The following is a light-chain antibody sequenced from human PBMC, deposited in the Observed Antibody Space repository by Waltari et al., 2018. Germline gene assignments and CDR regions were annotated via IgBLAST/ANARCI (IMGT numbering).Light chain of an antibody. CDR1: QSVSSTY. J-gene: IGKJ4*01. CDR2: AAS. CDR3: QRYGSSLT. Sequence: IVLTQSPGTMSLSPGERATLSYRASQSVSSTYLAWYQQKPGQAPRLLIYAASKRATGIPDRFRGSGSGTDFTLTISRLEPEDFAVYYCQRYGSSLTFGGGTTVEIK. V-gene: IGKV3-20*01.